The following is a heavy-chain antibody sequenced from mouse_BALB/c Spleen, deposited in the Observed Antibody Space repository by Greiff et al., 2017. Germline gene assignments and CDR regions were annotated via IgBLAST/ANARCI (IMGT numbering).Heavy chain of an antibody. CDR1: GFTFNTNA. Sequence: EVQLVETGGGLVQPKGSLKLSCAASGFTFNTNAMNWVRQAPGKGLEWVARIRSKSNNYATYYADSVKDRFTISRDDSQSMLYLQMNNLKTEDTAMYYCVRVHEGWFAYWGQGTLVTVSA. CDR3: VRVHEGWFAY. J-gene: IGHJ3*01. CDR2: IRSKSNNYAT. V-gene: IGHV10S3*01.